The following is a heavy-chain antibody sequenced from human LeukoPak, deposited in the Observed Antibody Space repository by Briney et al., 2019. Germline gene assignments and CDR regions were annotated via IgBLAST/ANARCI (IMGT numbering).Heavy chain of an antibody. Sequence: PGGSLRLSCAASGFTFNTYWMSWVRQAPGKGLEWVANIKEDRSEKYHVDSVKGRFTISRDNAKNSLYLQMNSLRAEDTAVYYCARDSRYCSSTGCYDDAFDIWGQGTMVTVSS. V-gene: IGHV3-7*01. CDR1: GFTFNTYW. CDR3: ARDSRYCSSTGCYDDAFDI. J-gene: IGHJ3*02. D-gene: IGHD2-2*01. CDR2: IKEDRSEK.